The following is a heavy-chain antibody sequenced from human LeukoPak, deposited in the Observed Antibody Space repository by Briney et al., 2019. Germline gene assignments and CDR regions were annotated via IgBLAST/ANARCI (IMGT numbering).Heavy chain of an antibody. V-gene: IGHV5-51*01. Sequence: GESLKISCKGSGYSFTSYWIGWVRQMPGKGLEWMGIIYPGDSDTRYSPSFQGQVTISADKSISTAYLQWSSLKASDTAMYYCARRTSLSERVSRVGDTAMVADRHFDYWGQGTLVTVSS. D-gene: IGHD5-18*01. CDR2: IYPGDSDT. CDR3: ARRTSLSERVSRVGDTAMVADRHFDY. CDR1: GYSFTSYW. J-gene: IGHJ4*02.